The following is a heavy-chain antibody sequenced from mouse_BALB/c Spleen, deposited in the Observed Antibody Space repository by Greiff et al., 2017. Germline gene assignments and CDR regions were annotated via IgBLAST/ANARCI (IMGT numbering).Heavy chain of an antibody. Sequence: EVQLQESGGGLVQPGGSLKLSCAASGFAFSRYWMSWVRQAPGKGLEWIGEINPDSSTINYTPSLKDKFIISRDNAKNTLYLQMSKVRSEDTALYYCARRDYYGYTYFDYWGQGTTLTVSS. J-gene: IGHJ2*01. V-gene: IGHV4-1*02. CDR3: ARRDYYGYTYFDY. CDR2: INPDSSTI. CDR1: GFAFSRYW. D-gene: IGHD1-2*01.